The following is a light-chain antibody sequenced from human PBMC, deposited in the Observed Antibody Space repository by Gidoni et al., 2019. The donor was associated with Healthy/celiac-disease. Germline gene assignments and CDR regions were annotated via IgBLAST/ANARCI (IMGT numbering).Light chain of an antibody. J-gene: IGKJ4*01. CDR2: DPS. CDR1: QSVSSY. Sequence: IVLTQSPATLSLSPGERATLSCRSSQSVSSYLAWYQQKPGQAPRLLIYDPSNTATGIPARFSGSGSGTDFTLTISSLEPEDFAVYYCQQRSNWPLTYGGXTKVEIK. CDR3: QQRSNWPLT. V-gene: IGKV3-11*01.